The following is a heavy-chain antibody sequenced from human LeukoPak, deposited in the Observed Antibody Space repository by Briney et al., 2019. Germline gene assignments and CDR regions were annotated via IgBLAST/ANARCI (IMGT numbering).Heavy chain of an antibody. CDR2: INHSGST. D-gene: IGHD3-22*01. CDR1: GGSFSGYY. CDR3: ARIDNDSSGYTNLDY. V-gene: IGHV4-34*01. Sequence: SETLSLTCAVYGGSFSGYYWSWIRQPPGKGLEWIGEINHSGSTNYNPSLKSRVTISVDTSKNQFSLKLSSVTAADTAVYYCARIDNDSSGYTNLDYWGQGTLVTVSS. J-gene: IGHJ4*02.